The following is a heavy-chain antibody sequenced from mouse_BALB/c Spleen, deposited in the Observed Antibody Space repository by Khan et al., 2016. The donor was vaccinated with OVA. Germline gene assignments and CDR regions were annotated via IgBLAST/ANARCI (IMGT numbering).Heavy chain of an antibody. CDR3: DRRPYYHYNIMDY. J-gene: IGHJ4*01. Sequence: VELVESGPGLVAPSQSLNITCTISGFSFTNYGVHWIRQPPGKGLEWMVVIWSDGSTTYYSDHLSRLTTTKDNSKTQAFLQMNSLQTDNTAIYFSDRRPYYHYNIMDYWGQGTSVTVSS. CDR1: GFSFTNYG. D-gene: IGHD2-10*01. CDR2: IWSDGST. V-gene: IGHV2-6-1*01.